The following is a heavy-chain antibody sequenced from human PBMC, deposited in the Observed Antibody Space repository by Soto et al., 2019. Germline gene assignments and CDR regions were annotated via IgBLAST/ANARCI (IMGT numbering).Heavy chain of an antibody. CDR1: GGSISSYY. J-gene: IGHJ4*02. D-gene: IGHD1-26*01. CDR2: IYYNGRT. CDR3: ARDRGSYALDY. Sequence: SETLSLTCTVSGGSISSYYWSWIRQPPGKGLEWIGYIYYNGRTNYNPSLKSRVTISVDTSKNQFSLKLSSVTAADTAVYYCARDRGSYALDYWGQGTLVTVSS. V-gene: IGHV4-59*12.